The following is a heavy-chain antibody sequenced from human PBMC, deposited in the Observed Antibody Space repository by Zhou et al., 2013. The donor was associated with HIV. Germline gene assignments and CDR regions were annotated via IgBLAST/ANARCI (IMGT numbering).Heavy chain of an antibody. CDR1: GYIFNAYY. Sequence: QVKVVQSGAEVRKPGASVKVACKTSGYIFNAYYIHWVRQAPGQGLEWMGWIIPSSGETDYAQRFQGRVTMTRDTSTSSVYMEVTRLRSDDAAVYYCTRSRGFSVHYKTDDYFDYWGQGTLVAVSS. D-gene: IGHD3-3*01. CDR3: TRSRGFSVHYKTDDYFDY. V-gene: IGHV1-2*02. J-gene: IGHJ4*02. CDR2: IIPSSGET.